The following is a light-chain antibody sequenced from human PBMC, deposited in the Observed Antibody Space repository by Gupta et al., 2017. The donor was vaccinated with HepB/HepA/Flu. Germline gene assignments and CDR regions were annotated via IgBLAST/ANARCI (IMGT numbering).Light chain of an antibody. V-gene: IGKV1-16*02. CDR1: QGINNY. CDR3: QQYISYPLT. J-gene: IGKJ4*01. CDR2: AAS. Sequence: DIQMTQSPSSLSASVGDRVTITCRASQGINNYLAWFQQKPGKAPKSLIYAASNLQTGVPSKFSGSGSGTDFTLTISSLQPEESATYYCQQYISYPLTFGGGTKVEIK.